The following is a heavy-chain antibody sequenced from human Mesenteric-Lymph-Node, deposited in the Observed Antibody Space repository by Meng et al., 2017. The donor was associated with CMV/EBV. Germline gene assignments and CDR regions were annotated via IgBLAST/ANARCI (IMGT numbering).Heavy chain of an antibody. Sequence: SLTCAVYGESFSSYSWTWIRQPPGKGLEWIGDINHSGTTNYNPSLKSAVTISIDASNHHFSLRLTSATAADTAVYFCARRRGSGPIDYWGQGTLVTVS. CDR3: ARRRGSGPIDY. V-gene: IGHV4-34*01. J-gene: IGHJ4*02. CDR2: INHSGTT. D-gene: IGHD3-16*01. CDR1: GESFSSYS.